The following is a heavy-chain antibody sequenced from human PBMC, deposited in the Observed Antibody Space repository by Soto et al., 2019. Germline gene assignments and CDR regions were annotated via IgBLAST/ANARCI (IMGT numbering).Heavy chain of an antibody. Sequence: ASVKVSCKVSGYTLTVLSMHWVRQAPGKGLEWMGGFDPEDGSTSYAQKFQGRVTMTRNTSISTAYMELSSLRSEDTAVYYCARDKVGAIDYWGQGTLVTVSS. V-gene: IGHV1-24*01. CDR1: GYTLTVLS. CDR3: ARDKVGAIDY. J-gene: IGHJ4*02. CDR2: FDPEDGST. D-gene: IGHD1-26*01.